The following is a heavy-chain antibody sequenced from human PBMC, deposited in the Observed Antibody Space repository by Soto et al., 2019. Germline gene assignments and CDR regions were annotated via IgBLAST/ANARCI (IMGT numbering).Heavy chain of an antibody. D-gene: IGHD1-1*01. CDR1: GHSLNKYD. CDR2: VNPNSGET. CDR3: AREVSATTGSWFDP. J-gene: IGHJ5*02. V-gene: IGHV1-8*01. Sequence: ASVEVSCKXSGHSLNKYDINWVRQAPGQGPEWMGWVNPNSGETGFAQKFQGRITMPRNTSINTGYMELRSRRSEDTAVHYCAREVSATTGSWFDPWGQGTLVTISS.